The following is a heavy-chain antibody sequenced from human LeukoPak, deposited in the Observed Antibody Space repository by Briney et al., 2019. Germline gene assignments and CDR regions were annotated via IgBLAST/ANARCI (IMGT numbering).Heavy chain of an antibody. D-gene: IGHD5-24*01. CDR2: INPSGGST. CDR3: AREMATTPFAFDY. J-gene: IGHJ4*02. CDR1: GYTYTSYY. Sequence: VKVSCKASGYTYTSYYMHWVRQAPGQGLEWMGIINPSGGSTSYAQKFQGRVTMTRDTSISTAYMELSRLRSDDTAVYYCAREMATTPFAFDYWGQGTLVTVSS. V-gene: IGHV1-46*01.